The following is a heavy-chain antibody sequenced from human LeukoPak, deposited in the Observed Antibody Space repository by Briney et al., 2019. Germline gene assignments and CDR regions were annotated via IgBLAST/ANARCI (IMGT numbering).Heavy chain of an antibody. CDR1: GYSFTSYW. V-gene: IGHV5-51*01. CDR3: ARPCSSTSCYDAFDI. CDR2: IYPGDSDT. J-gene: IGHJ3*02. Sequence: GESLKISCKGSGYSFTSYWIGWVRQMPGKGLEWMGIIYPGDSDTRYSPSFQGQVTISADKSISTAYLQWSSLKASDTATYYCARPCSSTSCYDAFDIWGQGTMVTVSS. D-gene: IGHD2-2*01.